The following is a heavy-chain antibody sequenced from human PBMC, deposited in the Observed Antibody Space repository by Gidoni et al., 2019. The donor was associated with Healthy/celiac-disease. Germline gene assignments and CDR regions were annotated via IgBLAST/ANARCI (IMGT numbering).Heavy chain of an antibody. CDR2: ISYDGSNK. J-gene: IGHJ4*02. CDR1: GFTFSSYG. D-gene: IGHD3-16*01. Sequence: QVQLVESGGGVVQPGRSLRLSCAASGFTFSSYGMHLVRQAPGKGLEWVAVISYDGSNKYYADSVKGRFTISRDNSKNTLYLQMNSLRAEDTAVYYCAKDGGAIRIFDYWGQGTLVTVSS. V-gene: IGHV3-30*18. CDR3: AKDGGAIRIFDY.